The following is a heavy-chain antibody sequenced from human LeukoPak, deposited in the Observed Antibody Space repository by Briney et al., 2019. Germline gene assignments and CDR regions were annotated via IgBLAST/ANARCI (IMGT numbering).Heavy chain of an antibody. Sequence: GGSLRLSCAASGFTFSSYSMNWVRQAPGKGLEWVSYISSSSSTIYYADSVKGRFTISRDNAKNSLYLQMNSLRAEDTALYYCAKDMGSVEGSCSGGSCYSGDPGWGQGTLVTVSS. CDR2: ISSSSSTI. V-gene: IGHV3-48*04. CDR1: GFTFSSYS. J-gene: IGHJ4*02. D-gene: IGHD2-15*01. CDR3: AKDMGSVEGSCSGGSCYSGDPG.